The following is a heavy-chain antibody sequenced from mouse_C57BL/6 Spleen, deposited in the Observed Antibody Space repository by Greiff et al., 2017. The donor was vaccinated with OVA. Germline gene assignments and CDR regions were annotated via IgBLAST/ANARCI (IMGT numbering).Heavy chain of an antibody. CDR1: GYTFTSYT. J-gene: IGHJ1*03. Sequence: VQLPKSGAELARPGASVKMFCKASGYTFTSYTMHRVKQRTGQGLEWIGYINPSSGYTKYNQKFKDKATLTADKSSNTAYMQQSRLTSEDSAVYYCARPGYSNSFDVWGTGTTVTVSS. CDR3: ARPGYSNSFDV. CDR2: INPSSGYT. V-gene: IGHV1-4*01. D-gene: IGHD2-5*01.